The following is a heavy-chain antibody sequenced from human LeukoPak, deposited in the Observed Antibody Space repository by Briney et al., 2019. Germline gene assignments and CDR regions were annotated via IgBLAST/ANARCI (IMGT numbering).Heavy chain of an antibody. D-gene: IGHD2-15*01. Sequence: GGPLSLSLPAPGFTFRTNRWTWARRPQGKGWDGSSPIIGRSSYIYYADSVKGRFTISRDNAKNSLYLQMNSLRAEDTAVYYCARDRTPRYCSGGSCFTPGDYWGQGTLVTVSS. CDR2: IIGRSSYI. CDR3: ARDRTPRYCSGGSCFTPGDY. V-gene: IGHV3-21*01. CDR1: GFTFRTNR. J-gene: IGHJ4*02.